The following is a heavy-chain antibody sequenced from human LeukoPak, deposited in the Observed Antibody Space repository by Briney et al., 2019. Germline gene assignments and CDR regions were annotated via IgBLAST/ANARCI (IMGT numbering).Heavy chain of an antibody. D-gene: IGHD3-16*01. CDR1: GFTFSSYA. CDR3: ARVIGSYGDSAY. J-gene: IGHJ4*02. Sequence: PGGSLRLSCAASGFTFSSYAMHWVCQAPGKGLEWVAVISYDGSNKYYADSVKGRFTISRDNSKNTLYLQMNSLRAEDTAVYYCARVIGSYGDSAYWGQGTLVTVSS. CDR2: ISYDGSNK. V-gene: IGHV3-30*04.